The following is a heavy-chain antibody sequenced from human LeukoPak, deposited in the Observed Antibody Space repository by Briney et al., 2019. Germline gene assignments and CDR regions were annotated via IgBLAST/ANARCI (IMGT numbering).Heavy chain of an antibody. CDR1: GFTFSSYP. J-gene: IGHJ4*02. CDR2: IDGSGSYI. V-gene: IGHV3-21*01. CDR3: ARDLISGFLDY. D-gene: IGHD3/OR15-3a*01. Sequence: GGSLRLSCAASGFTFSSYPMNWVRQAPGKGLEWVSSIDGSGSYIYYADSMTGRFTISRDNAKNSLYLQMNSLRAEDTAVYYCARDLISGFLDYWGQGNLVTVSS.